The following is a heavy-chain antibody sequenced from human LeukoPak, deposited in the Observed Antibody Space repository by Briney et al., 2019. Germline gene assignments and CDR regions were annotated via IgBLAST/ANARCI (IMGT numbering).Heavy chain of an antibody. Sequence: GASVKVSCKASGDTSTTYYIHWVRQAPGQGLEWMGMINPSGDYTNYAQKFQGRVTMTTDTSTSTAYMELRSLRSDDTAVYYCARDTNSNGYYYYYMDVWGKGTTVTVSS. V-gene: IGHV1-46*01. D-gene: IGHD4-11*01. CDR1: GDTSTTYY. CDR3: ARDTNSNGYYYYYMDV. J-gene: IGHJ6*03. CDR2: INPSGDYT.